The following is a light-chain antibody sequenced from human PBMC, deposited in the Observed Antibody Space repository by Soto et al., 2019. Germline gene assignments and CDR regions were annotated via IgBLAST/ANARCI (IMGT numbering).Light chain of an antibody. CDR3: QSYDSSLSGHVV. V-gene: IGLV1-40*01. CDR1: SSNIGAGYD. J-gene: IGLJ2*01. CDR2: GNS. Sequence: QSVLTQPPSVSGAPGQRVTISCTGSSSNIGAGYDVHWYQQLPGTAPKLLIYGNSNRPSGVPDRFSGSKSGTSASLAITGLQAEDEADYYCQSYDSSLSGHVVFGGATKRTVL.